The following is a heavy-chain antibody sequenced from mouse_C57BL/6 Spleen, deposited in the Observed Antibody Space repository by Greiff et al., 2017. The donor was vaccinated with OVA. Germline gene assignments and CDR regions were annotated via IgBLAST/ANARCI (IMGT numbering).Heavy chain of an antibody. J-gene: IGHJ3*01. CDR1: GYTFTDYN. CDR3: ARSGAHYCGSRCPFAY. CDR2: INPNNGGT. Sequence: VQLQQSGPELVKPGASVKIPCKASGYTFTDYNMDWVKQSHGKSLEWIGDINPNNGGTIYNQKFKGKATLTVDKSSSTAYMELRSLTSEDTAVYYCARSGAHYCGSRCPFAYWGQGTLVTVAA. D-gene: IGHD1-1*01. V-gene: IGHV1-18*01.